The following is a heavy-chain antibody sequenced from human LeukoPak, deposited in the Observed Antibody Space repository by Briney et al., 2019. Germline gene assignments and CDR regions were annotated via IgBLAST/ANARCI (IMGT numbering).Heavy chain of an antibody. Sequence: GGSLRLSCAASGFTFSSYEMNWGRQAPGKGLEWVSSISSRGSTIYYADSVKGRFTISRDNAKNSLYLQINSLRAEDTAVYYRARMDYDSIGYYYGSDPWGQGTLVTVSS. CDR1: GFTFSSYE. V-gene: IGHV3-48*03. D-gene: IGHD3-22*01. CDR2: ISSRGSTI. J-gene: IGHJ5*02. CDR3: ARMDYDSIGYYYGSDP.